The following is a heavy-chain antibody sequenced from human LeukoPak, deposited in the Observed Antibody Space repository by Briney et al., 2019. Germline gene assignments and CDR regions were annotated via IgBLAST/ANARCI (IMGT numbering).Heavy chain of an antibody. CDR2: IYYSGST. Sequence: SETLSLTCTVSGGSISSYYWSWIRQPPGKGLEWIGYIYYSGSTNYNPSLKSRVTISVDTSKNQFSLKLSSVTAADTAVYYCARRRDAFDIWGQGTMVTVSS. J-gene: IGHJ3*02. CDR3: ARRRDAFDI. CDR1: GGSISSYY. V-gene: IGHV4-59*08.